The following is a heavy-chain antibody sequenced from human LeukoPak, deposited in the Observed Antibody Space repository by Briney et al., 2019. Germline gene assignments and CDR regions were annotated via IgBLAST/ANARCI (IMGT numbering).Heavy chain of an antibody. V-gene: IGHV4-39*07. Sequence: SETLSLTCTVSGGSISSSSYYWGWIPQPPGKGLEWIGSIYYSGSTYYNPSLKSRVTISVDTSKNQFSLKLSSVTAADTAVYYCARDKGFYGMDVWGQGTTVTVSS. CDR2: IYYSGST. CDR3: ARDKGFYGMDV. CDR1: GGSISSSSYY. J-gene: IGHJ6*02. D-gene: IGHD2-15*01.